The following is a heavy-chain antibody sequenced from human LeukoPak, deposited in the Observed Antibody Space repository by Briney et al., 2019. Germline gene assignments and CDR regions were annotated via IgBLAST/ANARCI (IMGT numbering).Heavy chain of an antibody. D-gene: IGHD2-15*01. CDR3: AKVLSDIXVVVAATRTRSYYGMDV. J-gene: IGHJ6*02. CDR1: GFTFSSYG. Sequence: GGSLRLSCAASGFTFSSYGMHWVRQAPGKGLEWVSAISGSGGSTYYADSVKGRFTISRDNSKNTLYLQMNSLRAEDTAVYYCAKVLSDIXVVVAATRTRSYYGMDVWGQGTTVTVSS. CDR2: ISGSGGST. V-gene: IGHV3-23*01.